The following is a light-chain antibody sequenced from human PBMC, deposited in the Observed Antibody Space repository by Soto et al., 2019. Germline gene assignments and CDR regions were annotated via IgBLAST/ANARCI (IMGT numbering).Light chain of an antibody. Sequence: EIVMTQSPVTLSVSPGERATLSCRASQSVTSNLAWYQQQPGQAPRLLIYGASTRATGIPARFSGSGSGTEFTLTISNLQSEDFAIYYCQQFNDWPRTFGQGTKVEIK. CDR3: QQFNDWPRT. V-gene: IGKV3-15*01. CDR2: GAS. CDR1: QSVTSN. J-gene: IGKJ1*01.